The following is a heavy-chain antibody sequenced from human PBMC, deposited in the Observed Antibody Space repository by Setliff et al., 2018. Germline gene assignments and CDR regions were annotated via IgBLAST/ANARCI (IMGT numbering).Heavy chain of an antibody. CDR2: TYSSGAT. CDR1: DYSISSGYY. Sequence: ETLSLTCAVSDYSISSGYYWGWIRQPPGKGLEWVSVTYSSGATNYADSVKGSFIISRDDSRNTLYLQMNSLRGEDTAVYYCRLWFEETMRDYWGQGTLVTVSS. CDR3: RLWFEETMRDY. J-gene: IGHJ4*02. V-gene: IGHV3-53*01. D-gene: IGHD3-10*01.